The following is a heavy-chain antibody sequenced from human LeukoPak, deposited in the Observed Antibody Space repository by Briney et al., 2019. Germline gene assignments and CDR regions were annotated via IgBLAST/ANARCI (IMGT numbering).Heavy chain of an antibody. CDR2: IYYSGST. D-gene: IGHD2-15*01. Sequence: PSETLSLTCTVSGGSISGSSYYWGWIRQPPGKGLEWIGSIYYSGSTYYNPSLKSRVTISVDTSKNQFSLKLSSVTAADTAVYYCARPGGYCSGGSCSDAFDIWGQGTMVTVSS. J-gene: IGHJ3*02. CDR1: GGSISGSSYY. V-gene: IGHV4-39*01. CDR3: ARPGGYCSGGSCSDAFDI.